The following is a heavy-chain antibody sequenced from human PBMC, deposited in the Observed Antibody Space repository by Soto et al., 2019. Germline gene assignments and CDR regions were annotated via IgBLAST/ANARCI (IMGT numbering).Heavy chain of an antibody. V-gene: IGHV3-21*01. CDR2: IISSSSYI. CDR3: ESEPRAESDGMDV. CDR1: GFTFSSYG. Sequence: GGSLRLSCPAPGFTFSSYGMNWVRQAPGKGLDLVSSIISSSSYIYYSASVKGRFTISQDNAENSLYLKMNSRRAXDKAVYYCESEPRAESDGMDVRSQCTNVPVSS. J-gene: IGHJ6*02.